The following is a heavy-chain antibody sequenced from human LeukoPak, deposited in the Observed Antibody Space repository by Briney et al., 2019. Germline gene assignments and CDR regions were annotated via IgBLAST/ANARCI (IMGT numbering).Heavy chain of an antibody. J-gene: IGHJ4*02. V-gene: IGHV3-30*02. CDR1: GFTFSSYG. D-gene: IGHD2-2*01. Sequence: PGGSLRLSCAASGFTFSSYGMHWVRQVPGKGLEWVAFIRYDGSNKYYADSVKGRFTISRDNSKNTLYLQMNSLRAEDTAVYYCAKDWAGYCSSTSCYQIDYWGQGTLVTVSS. CDR3: AKDWAGYCSSTSCYQIDY. CDR2: IRYDGSNK.